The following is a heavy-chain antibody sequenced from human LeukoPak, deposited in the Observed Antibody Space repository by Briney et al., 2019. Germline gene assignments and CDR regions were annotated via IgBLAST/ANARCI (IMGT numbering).Heavy chain of an antibody. CDR3: ARDGGYSGYDADC. D-gene: IGHD5-12*01. J-gene: IGHJ4*02. CDR1: GFTFSTYS. V-gene: IGHV3-48*01. Sequence: GGSLRLSCAASGFTFSTYSMKWVRQAPGKGLEWVSYISDSSAMYYADSVRGRLTISRENDKNSLFLQMNSLRAEDTAVYYCARDGGYSGYDADCWGQGTLVTVSS. CDR2: ISDSSAM.